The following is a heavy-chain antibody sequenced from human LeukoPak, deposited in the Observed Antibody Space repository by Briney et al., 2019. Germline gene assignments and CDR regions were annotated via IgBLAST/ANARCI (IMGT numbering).Heavy chain of an antibody. CDR1: GITFDDYA. D-gene: IGHD3-9*01. J-gene: IGHJ6*02. Sequence: GRSLRLSCAASGITFDDYAMYWVRQGPGKGLEWVAGISWNSVSIGYADSVKGRFTISRDNAKNSLYLQMNSLRAEDTAVYYCARDLVDGDYDILTGFGGYGMDVWGQGTTVTVSS. V-gene: IGHV3-9*01. CDR3: ARDLVDGDYDILTGFGGYGMDV. CDR2: ISWNSVSI.